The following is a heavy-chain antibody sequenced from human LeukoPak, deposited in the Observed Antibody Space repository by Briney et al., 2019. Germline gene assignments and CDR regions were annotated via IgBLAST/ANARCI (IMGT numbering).Heavy chain of an antibody. J-gene: IGHJ4*02. CDR2: INTNTGKP. CDR3: AREEYYDTSASTNFDY. D-gene: IGHD3-22*01. V-gene: IGHV7-4-1*02. CDR1: GYIFTNYA. Sequence: ASVNVSCTASGYIFTNYAINWVRQAPGQGLEWMGWINTNTGKPTYAQGFTGRFVFSLDTSVSTAYLQISGLKAQDTAFYYCAREEYYDTSASTNFDYWGQGTLVTVSS.